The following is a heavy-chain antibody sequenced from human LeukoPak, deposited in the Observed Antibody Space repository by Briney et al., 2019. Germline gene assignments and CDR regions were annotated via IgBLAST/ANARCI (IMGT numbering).Heavy chain of an antibody. Sequence: ASVKVSCKASAYTFTGYYMHWVRQAPGQGLEWMGWINPDSGGTNYAQKFQGRVTMTRDTSISTAYMEVSRLRSDDTAVYYCAREGSGWYGNFDYWGQGTLVTVSS. D-gene: IGHD6-19*01. V-gene: IGHV1-2*02. J-gene: IGHJ4*02. CDR3: AREGSGWYGNFDY. CDR2: INPDSGGT. CDR1: AYTFTGYY.